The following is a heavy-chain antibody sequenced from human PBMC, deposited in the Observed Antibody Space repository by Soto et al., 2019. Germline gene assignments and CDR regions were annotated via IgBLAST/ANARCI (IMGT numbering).Heavy chain of an antibody. CDR2: ISAYNGNT. Sequence: ASVKVSCKASGYTFTSYGISWVRQAPGQGLEWMGWISAYNGNTNYAQKLQGRVTMTTDTSTSTAYMELRSLRSDDTAVYYCARDPFGDYYDSSGQPDAFDIWGKGTMVTVSS. D-gene: IGHD3-22*01. CDR1: GYTFTSYG. J-gene: IGHJ3*02. V-gene: IGHV1-18*01. CDR3: ARDPFGDYYDSSGQPDAFDI.